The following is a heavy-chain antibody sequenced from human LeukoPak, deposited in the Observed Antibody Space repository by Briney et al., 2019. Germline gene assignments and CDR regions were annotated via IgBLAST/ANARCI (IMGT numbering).Heavy chain of an antibody. Sequence: SVKVSCKASGYPFTGYYIQWVRRAPGQGLEWMGRIKSNTGGANYAQKFQGRVTLTRDTSIATAYMELSRPRPDDTAVYYCASEYNSGWFPWGQGTLVTVSS. CDR1: GYPFTGYY. V-gene: IGHV1-2*06. CDR2: IKSNTGGA. J-gene: IGHJ5*02. D-gene: IGHD6-13*01. CDR3: ASEYNSGWFP.